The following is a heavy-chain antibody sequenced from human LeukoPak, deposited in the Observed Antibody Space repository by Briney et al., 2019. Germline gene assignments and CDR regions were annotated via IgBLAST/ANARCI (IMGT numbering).Heavy chain of an antibody. CDR2: IHSSGGSNT. Sequence: GGSLKLSYAASGFTFRNYALSWVRQAPGKGLEWVSAIHSSGGSNTYYADSVKGRFTISRDHFKNTLYLQMNSLRAEDTAVYYCAKDGCGGDCSWYFDLWGRGTLVTVSS. D-gene: IGHD2-21*02. CDR3: AKDGCGGDCSWYFDL. V-gene: IGHV3-23*01. CDR1: GFTFRNYA. J-gene: IGHJ2*01.